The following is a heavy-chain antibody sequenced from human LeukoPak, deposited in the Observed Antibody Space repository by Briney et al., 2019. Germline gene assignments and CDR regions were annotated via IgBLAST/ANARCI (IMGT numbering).Heavy chain of an antibody. CDR2: IYYSGST. V-gene: IGHV4-39*01. J-gene: IGHJ3*02. D-gene: IGHD2-15*01. CDR3: ARTQYCSGGSCYSGAFDI. Sequence: SETLSLTCTVSGGSISSSSYYWGWIRQPPGKGLEWIGSIYYSGSTYYNPSLKSRVTISVDTSKNQFSLKLSSVTAADTAVYYCARTQYCSGGSCYSGAFDIWGQGTMVTVSS. CDR1: GGSISSSSYY.